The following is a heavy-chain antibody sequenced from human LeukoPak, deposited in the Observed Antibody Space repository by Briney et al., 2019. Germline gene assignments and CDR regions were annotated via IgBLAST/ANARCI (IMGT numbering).Heavy chain of an antibody. CDR3: ARLHYYYDSSGYPEYYFDY. CDR2: INHSGST. J-gene: IGHJ4*02. CDR1: GGSFSGYY. V-gene: IGHV4-34*01. D-gene: IGHD3-22*01. Sequence: SETLSLTCAVYGGSFSGYYWSWIRQPPGKGLEWIGEINHSGSTNYNPSLKSRVTISVDTSKNQFSLKLSSVTAADTAVYYCARLHYYYDSSGYPEYYFDYWGQGTLVTVSS.